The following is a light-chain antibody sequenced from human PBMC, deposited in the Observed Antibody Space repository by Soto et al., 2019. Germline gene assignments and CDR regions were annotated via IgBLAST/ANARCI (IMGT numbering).Light chain of an antibody. J-gene: IGKJ1*01. CDR2: QAS. V-gene: IGKV1-5*03. Sequence: DIQMTQSPSTLSASVKDSVTITCRASQSISNWLAWYQQKPGKAPNLLIYQASVLESGVPSRFSGSGSGTGFTLTISGLQPDDFATYYCQQYDGYPWTFGQGTKVEVK. CDR1: QSISNW. CDR3: QQYDGYPWT.